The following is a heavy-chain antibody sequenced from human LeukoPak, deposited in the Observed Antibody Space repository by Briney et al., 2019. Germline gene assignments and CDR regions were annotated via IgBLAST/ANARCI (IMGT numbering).Heavy chain of an antibody. Sequence: SETLSLTRAVSGYSISSGDYWGWIRQPPGKGLEWIGSIYHSGSTHYNPSLKSRVTISVDTSKNQFSLKLSPVTAADTAVYYCARNTTEVVTAKWFDPWGQGTLVTVSS. CDR2: IYHSGST. D-gene: IGHD2-21*02. J-gene: IGHJ5*02. V-gene: IGHV4-38-2*01. CDR3: ARNTTEVVTAKWFDP. CDR1: GYSISSGDY.